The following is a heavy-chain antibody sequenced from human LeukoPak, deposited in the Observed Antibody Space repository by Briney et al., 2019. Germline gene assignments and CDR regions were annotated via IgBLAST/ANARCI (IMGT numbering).Heavy chain of an antibody. CDR3: ARVKLSTTVMPDF. D-gene: IGHD4-17*01. J-gene: IGHJ4*02. Sequence: ASVKVSCKASGYTFTGYYMHWVRQAPGQGLEWSGWINPNSGGTNYAQKFQGRVTMTRDTSISTAYMELSRLRSDDTAVYYCARVKLSTTVMPDFWGQGTLVTVSS. CDR2: INPNSGGT. V-gene: IGHV1-2*02. CDR1: GYTFTGYY.